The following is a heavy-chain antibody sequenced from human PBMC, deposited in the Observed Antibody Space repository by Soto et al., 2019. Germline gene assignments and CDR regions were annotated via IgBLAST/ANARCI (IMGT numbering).Heavy chain of an antibody. Sequence: SVKVSCKASGGTFSSYAISWVRQAPGQGLEWMGGIIPIFGTANYAQKFQGRVTITADESTSTAYMELSSLRSEDTAVYYCAREGAILGNWNYAQLDYWGQGTLVTVSS. CDR3: AREGAILGNWNYAQLDY. J-gene: IGHJ4*02. CDR1: GGTFSSYA. V-gene: IGHV1-69*13. CDR2: IIPIFGTA. D-gene: IGHD1-7*01.